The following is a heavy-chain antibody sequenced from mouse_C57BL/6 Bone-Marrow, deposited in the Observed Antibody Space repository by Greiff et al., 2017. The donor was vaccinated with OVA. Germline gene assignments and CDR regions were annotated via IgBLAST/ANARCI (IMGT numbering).Heavy chain of an antibody. CDR2: INPSNGGT. J-gene: IGHJ2*01. Sequence: VQLQQPGTELVKPGASVKLSCKASGYTLTSYWMHWVKQRPGQGLEWIGNINPSNGGTNYNEKFKSKATLTVDKSSSTAYMQLSSLTSEDSAVYYCARGQLRLHYFDYWGQGTTLTVSS. D-gene: IGHD3-2*02. V-gene: IGHV1-53*01. CDR1: GYTLTSYW. CDR3: ARGQLRLHYFDY.